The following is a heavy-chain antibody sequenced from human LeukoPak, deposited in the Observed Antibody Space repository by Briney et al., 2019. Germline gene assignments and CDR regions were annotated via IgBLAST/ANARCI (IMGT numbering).Heavy chain of an antibody. CDR2: IIPIFGTA. D-gene: IGHD2-2*01. CDR1: GGTFSSYA. V-gene: IGHV1-69*13. J-gene: IGHJ3*02. CDR3: ASPLIVVPAAIRVFDI. Sequence: SVKVSCKASGGTFSSYAISWVRQAPGQGLEWMGGIIPIFGTANYAQKFQGRVTITADESTSTAYMELSSLRSEDTAVYYCASPLIVVPAAIRVFDIWGQGTMVTVSS.